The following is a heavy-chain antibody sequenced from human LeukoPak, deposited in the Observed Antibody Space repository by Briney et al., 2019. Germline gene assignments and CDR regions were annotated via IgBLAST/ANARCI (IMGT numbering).Heavy chain of an antibody. V-gene: IGHV3-23*01. CDR1: GFTFSIYA. CDR3: ARGTSYCSSASCYNY. D-gene: IGHD2-2*02. J-gene: IGHJ4*02. Sequence: GGSLRLSCAASGFTFSIYAMSWVRQAPGKGLEWVSAISGSGGTAYYADSVKGRFTISRDNSKNTLYLQMNSLRAEDTAVYYCARGTSYCSSASCYNYWGQGTLLTVSS. CDR2: ISGSGGTA.